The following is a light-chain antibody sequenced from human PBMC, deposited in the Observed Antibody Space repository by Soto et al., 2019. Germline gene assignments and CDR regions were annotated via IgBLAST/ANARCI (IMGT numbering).Light chain of an antibody. CDR3: SSYGGSSTRVV. CDR2: DVS. Sequence: QSVLTQPASVSGSPGQSITISCTGTSSDVGAYNYVSWYQQLPGKAPKLMIYDVSNRPSGVSNRFSGSKSGNTASLTISGLQAEDEADYYCSSYGGSSTRVVFGGGPKLTVL. V-gene: IGLV2-14*01. J-gene: IGLJ2*01. CDR1: SSDVGAYNY.